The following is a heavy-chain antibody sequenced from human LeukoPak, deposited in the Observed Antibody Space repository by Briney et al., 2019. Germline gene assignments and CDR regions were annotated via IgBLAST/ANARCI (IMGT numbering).Heavy chain of an antibody. D-gene: IGHD3-10*01. Sequence: GASVKVSCKASGYTFTSYGISWVRQAPGQGLEWMGWISAYNGNTNYAQKLQGRVTMTTDTSTSTAYMELRSLRSDDTAVYYCATQSDDYGSGNNFDYWGQGTLVTVSS. CDR3: ATQSDDYGSGNNFDY. CDR1: GYTFTSYG. J-gene: IGHJ4*02. V-gene: IGHV1-18*01. CDR2: ISAYNGNT.